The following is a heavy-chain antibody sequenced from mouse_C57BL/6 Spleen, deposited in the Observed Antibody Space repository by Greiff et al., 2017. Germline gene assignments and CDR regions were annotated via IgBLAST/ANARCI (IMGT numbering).Heavy chain of an antibody. V-gene: IGHV5-12*01. CDR2: ISNGGGST. CDR1: GFTFSDYY. J-gene: IGHJ4*01. CDR3: ARQIDYYAMDY. Sequence: EVQLVESGGGLVQPGGSLKLSCAASGFTFSDYYMYWVRQTPEKRLEWVAYISNGGGSTYYPDTVKGRFTISRDNAKNTLYLQMSRLKSEDTAMYYCARQIDYYAMDYWGQGTSVTVSS.